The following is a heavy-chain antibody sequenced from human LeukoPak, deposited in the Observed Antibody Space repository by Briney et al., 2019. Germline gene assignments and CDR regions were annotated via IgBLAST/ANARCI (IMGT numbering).Heavy chain of an antibody. D-gene: IGHD3/OR15-3a*01. CDR2: IYYSGNT. J-gene: IGHJ4*02. CDR3: ARQTGSGLFILP. V-gene: IGHV4-39*01. Sequence: SETLSLTCTVSGVSIGSSNSYWGWIRQPPGKGLEWIGSIYYSGNTYYNASLKSQVSISIDTSKNQFSLKLTSVTAADTAVYYCARQTGSGLFILPGGQGTLVTVSS. CDR1: GVSIGSSNSY.